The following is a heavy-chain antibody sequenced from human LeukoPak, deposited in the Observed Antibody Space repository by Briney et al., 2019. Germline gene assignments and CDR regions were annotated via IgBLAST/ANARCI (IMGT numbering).Heavy chain of an antibody. J-gene: IGHJ4*02. Sequence: SETLSLTCTVSGGSISSYHWNWIRQPAGKGLEWIGRIYPSGSTNYNPSLKSRVTISLDKSKNQFSLKLSSVTAADTAVYYCARDLVGATTLFDYWGQGTLVTVSS. CDR3: ARDLVGATTLFDY. D-gene: IGHD1-26*01. V-gene: IGHV4-4*07. CDR2: IYPSGST. CDR1: GGSISSYH.